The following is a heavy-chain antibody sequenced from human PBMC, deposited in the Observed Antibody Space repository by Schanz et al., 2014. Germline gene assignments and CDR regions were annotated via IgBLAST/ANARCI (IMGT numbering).Heavy chain of an antibody. D-gene: IGHD5-18*01. CDR2: ISYDGSRK. CDR3: ARIQYSHRYGFGPDH. J-gene: IGHJ4*02. Sequence: QVQLVESGGGVVRPGGSLRLSCAASGFSFSDYGMHWVRQAPGKGLEWVALISYDGSRKYYADSVKGRFTISRDNSMNTVYLQMSSLGADDTAIFFCARIQYSHRYGFGPDHWGQGTLVTVSS. CDR1: GFSFSDYG. V-gene: IGHV3-30*19.